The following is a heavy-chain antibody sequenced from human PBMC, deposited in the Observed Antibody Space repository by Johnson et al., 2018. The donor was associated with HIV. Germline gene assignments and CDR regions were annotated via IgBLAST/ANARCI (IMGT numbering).Heavy chain of an antibody. Sequence: QVQLVESGGGLVRPGGSLRLSCAASGFTFSSYAMHWVRQAPGKGLEWVAVISYDGSNKYYADSVKGRFTISRDNSKNTLYLQMNSLRAEDTAVYYCARGAVVTANDAFDSWGQGTMVTVSS. D-gene: IGHD2-21*02. J-gene: IGHJ3*02. CDR2: ISYDGSNK. CDR3: ARGAVVTANDAFDS. V-gene: IGHV3-30-3*01. CDR1: GFTFSSYA.